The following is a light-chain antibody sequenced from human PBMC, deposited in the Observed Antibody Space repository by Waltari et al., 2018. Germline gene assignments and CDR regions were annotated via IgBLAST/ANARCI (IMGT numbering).Light chain of an antibody. CDR3: QAWDRGYARV. J-gene: IGLJ2*01. V-gene: IGLV3-1*01. CDR1: KLGDKY. CDR2: QDT. Sequence: SYELTQPNSVSAAPGQTASISYSGDKLGDKYACWYQQKPGQSPVLVIHQDTKRPSGIPERFSGSNSGNTTTLTISGTQAIDEADYYCQAWDRGYARVFGGGTKLTVL.